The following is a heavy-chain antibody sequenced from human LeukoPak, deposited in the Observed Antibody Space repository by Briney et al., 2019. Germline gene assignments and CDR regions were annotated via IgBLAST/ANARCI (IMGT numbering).Heavy chain of an antibody. CDR1: GYTFTSYD. Sequence: ASVKVSCKASGYTFTSYDINWVRQATGQGLEWMGWMNPNSGNTGYAQKFQGRVTMTRNTSISTAYMELSSLRSEDTDVYYCARGTHYGSGSYYNLDYWGQGTLVTVSS. J-gene: IGHJ4*02. D-gene: IGHD3-10*01. V-gene: IGHV1-8*01. CDR3: ARGTHYGSGSYYNLDY. CDR2: MNPNSGNT.